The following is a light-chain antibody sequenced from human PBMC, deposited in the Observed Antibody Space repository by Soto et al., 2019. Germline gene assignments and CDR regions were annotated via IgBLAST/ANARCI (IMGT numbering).Light chain of an antibody. CDR1: ITDVGKYNY. CDR3: CSYAGSYTYV. CDR2: DVT. J-gene: IGLJ1*01. Sequence: QSVLTQPRSVSGSPGQSVTISCTGTITDVGKYNYVSWYQQHPGKAPKLLMYDVTQRPSGVPDRFSGSKSGNTASLTISGLQAEDEADYYCCSYAGSYTYVFGVGTKSPS. V-gene: IGLV2-11*01.